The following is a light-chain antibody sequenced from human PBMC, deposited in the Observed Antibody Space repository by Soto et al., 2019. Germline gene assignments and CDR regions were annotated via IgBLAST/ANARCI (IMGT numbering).Light chain of an antibody. CDR1: QSVSSSY. Sequence: EIVLTQSPGTLSLSPGDGATLSCRASQSVSSSYLAWYQQKPGQAPRLLIYVASSRATGIPDRFSGSGSGTDFTLTISGLEPEDFAVYYCQQYGSSLYTFGQGTKLEIK. J-gene: IGKJ2*01. CDR2: VAS. CDR3: QQYGSSLYT. V-gene: IGKV3-20*01.